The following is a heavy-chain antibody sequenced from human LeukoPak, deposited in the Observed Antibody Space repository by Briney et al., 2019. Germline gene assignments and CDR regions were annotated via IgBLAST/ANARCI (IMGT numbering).Heavy chain of an antibody. V-gene: IGHV3-30*18. CDR3: AKDFVVGKGLYYYGMDV. Sequence: PGGSLRLSCAASGFTFSSYGMHWVHQAPGKGLEWVAVISYDGSNKYYADSVKGRFTISRDNSKNTLYLQMNSLRAEDTAVYYCAKDFVVGKGLYYYGMDVWGQGTTVTVSS. CDR2: ISYDGSNK. CDR1: GFTFSSYG. D-gene: IGHD2-15*01. J-gene: IGHJ6*02.